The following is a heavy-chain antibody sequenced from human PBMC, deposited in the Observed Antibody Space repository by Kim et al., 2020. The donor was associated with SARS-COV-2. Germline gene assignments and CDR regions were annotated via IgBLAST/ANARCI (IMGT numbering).Heavy chain of an antibody. Sequence: SETLSLTCTVSGGSVSSGSYYWSWIRQPPGKGLEWIGYIYYSGSTNYNPSLKSRVTISVDTSKNQFSLKLSSVTAADTAVYYCARDITIFPPGAFDIWGQGTMVTVSS. V-gene: IGHV4-61*01. D-gene: IGHD3-9*01. CDR3: ARDITIFPPGAFDI. CDR1: GGSVSSGSYY. J-gene: IGHJ3*02. CDR2: IYYSGST.